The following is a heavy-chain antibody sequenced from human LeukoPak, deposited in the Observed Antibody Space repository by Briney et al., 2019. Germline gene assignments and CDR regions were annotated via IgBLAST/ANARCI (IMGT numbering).Heavy chain of an antibody. V-gene: IGHV4-30-4*07. J-gene: IGHJ4*02. CDR2: IYYSGNT. D-gene: IGHD3-22*01. CDR1: GGSISSGGYS. CDR3: ARVSSSREYYYDSSGYYFDY. Sequence: SETLSLTCGVSGGSISSGGYSWSWIRQPPGKGLEWIGYIYYSGNTYYNPSLKSRVTISADTSKNQFSLKLSSVTAADTAVYYCARVSSSREYYYDSSGYYFDYWGQGTLVTVSS.